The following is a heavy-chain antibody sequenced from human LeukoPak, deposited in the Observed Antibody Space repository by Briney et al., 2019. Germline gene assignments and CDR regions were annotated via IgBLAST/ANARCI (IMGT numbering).Heavy chain of an antibody. Sequence: HSGGSLRLSCAASGFTFSSYAMSWVRQAPGKGLEWVSAISGSGGSTYYADSVKGRFTISRDNSKNTLYLQMNSLRAEDTAVYYCAKTGLTTYYFDYWGQGTLVTVSS. CDR2: ISGSGGST. J-gene: IGHJ4*02. V-gene: IGHV3-23*01. CDR3: AKTGLTTYYFDY. CDR1: GFTFSSYA. D-gene: IGHD4-11*01.